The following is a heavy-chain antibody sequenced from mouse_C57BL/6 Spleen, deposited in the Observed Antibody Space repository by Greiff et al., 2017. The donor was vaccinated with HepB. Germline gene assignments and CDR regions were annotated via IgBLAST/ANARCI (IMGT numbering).Heavy chain of an antibody. CDR2: ISYSGST. J-gene: IGHJ1*03. CDR3: ARVGSSNWYFDV. D-gene: IGHD1-1*01. CDR1: GYSITSGYD. V-gene: IGHV3-1*01. Sequence: EVQLQESGPGMVKPSQSLSLTCTVPGYSITSGYDWHWIRHFPGNKLEWMGYISYSGSTNYNPSLKSRISITHDTSKNHFFLKLNSVTTEDTATYYCARVGSSNWYFDVWGTGTTVTVSS.